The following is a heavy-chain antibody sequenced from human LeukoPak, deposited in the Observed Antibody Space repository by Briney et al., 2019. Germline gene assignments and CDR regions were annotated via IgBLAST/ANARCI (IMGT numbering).Heavy chain of an antibody. J-gene: IGHJ5*02. CDR1: GFTFSSYW. CDR2: IKKDGSEK. V-gene: IGHV3-7*01. CDR3: EREGGSDWYSGWFDP. D-gene: IGHD6-19*01. Sequence: GGSLRLSCSASGFTFSSYWMSWVRQAPGEGLEWVANIKKDGSEKKYVDSVKGGFTISRENAKNSLFLQMNSLRGEDTALYHCEREGGSDWYSGWFDPWGQGTQVTVSS.